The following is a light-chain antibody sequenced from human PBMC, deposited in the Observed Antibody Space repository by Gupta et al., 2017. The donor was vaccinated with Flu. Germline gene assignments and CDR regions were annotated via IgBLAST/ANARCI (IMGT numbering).Light chain of an antibody. CDR3: SSYTSSSTYV. V-gene: IGLV2-18*02. Sequence: QSALTQPPSVSGSPGQSVTISCTGTSRDIGSYNRVSWYHQPPGTAPKLMSYEVTNRPSGVPNRFSGSKSGNTASLTISGLQAEDEADYYCSSYTSSSTYVFGTGTRVTVL. CDR1: SRDIGSYNR. CDR2: EVT. J-gene: IGLJ1*01.